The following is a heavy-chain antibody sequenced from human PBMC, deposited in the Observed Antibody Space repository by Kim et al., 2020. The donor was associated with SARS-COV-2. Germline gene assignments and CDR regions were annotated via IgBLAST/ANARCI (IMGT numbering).Heavy chain of an antibody. CDR2: IWYDESNK. V-gene: IGHV3-33*01. Sequence: GGSLRLSCAASGFTLSSYGMHWVRQAPGKGLEWVAVIWYDESNKYYADSVKGRFTISRDNSKNTLYLQINSLRAEDTAVYYCAIELVPGQWLVQLTHGMDIWGQGTTVTVSS. J-gene: IGHJ6*02. CDR1: GFTLSSYG. D-gene: IGHD6-19*01. CDR3: AIELVPGQWLVQLTHGMDI.